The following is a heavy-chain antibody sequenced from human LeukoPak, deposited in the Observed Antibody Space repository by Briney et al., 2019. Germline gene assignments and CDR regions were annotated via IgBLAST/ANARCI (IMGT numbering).Heavy chain of an antibody. CDR3: ARGSESSGWYWGKGANDY. CDR2: INPNSGGT. V-gene: IGHV1-2*02. Sequence: ASVKVSCKASGYTFTDYYMHWVRQAPGQGLEWMGWINPNSGGTNYAQKFQGRVTMTRDTSISTAYMELSRLRSDDTAVYYCARGSESSGWYWGKGANDYWGQGTLVTVSS. D-gene: IGHD6-19*01. CDR1: GYTFTDYY. J-gene: IGHJ4*02.